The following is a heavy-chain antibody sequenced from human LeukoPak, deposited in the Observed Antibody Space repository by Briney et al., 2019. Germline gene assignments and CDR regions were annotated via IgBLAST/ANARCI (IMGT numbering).Heavy chain of an antibody. D-gene: IGHD6-13*01. V-gene: IGHV3-7*03. CDR1: EFTFGDYW. CDR3: ARDDADLGSSWYGSAF. J-gene: IGHJ4*02. CDR2: IKQDGSEK. Sequence: GGSQRLSCAASEFTFGDYWMSWVRQAPGKGLEWLANIKQDGSEKYYVDSVKGRFTISRDNAKNSLFLQMNSLRAEDTAVYYCARDDADLGSSWYGSAFWGQGTLVTVSS.